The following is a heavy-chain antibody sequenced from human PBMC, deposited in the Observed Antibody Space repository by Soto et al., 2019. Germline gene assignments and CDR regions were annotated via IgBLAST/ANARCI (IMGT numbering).Heavy chain of an antibody. Sequence: PQASVKVSCKASGYLFTSSDINWVRQATGHGLEWMGWLNPTTGNTGYAQNFQGRVTMTGNTSISTAYMELSSLKSEDTAVYYCARESRYCSGGSCYFLPGIDYWGQGTLVTVSS. V-gene: IGHV1-8*01. D-gene: IGHD2-15*01. CDR2: LNPTTGNT. CDR3: ARESRYCSGGSCYFLPGIDY. CDR1: GYLFTSSD. J-gene: IGHJ4*02.